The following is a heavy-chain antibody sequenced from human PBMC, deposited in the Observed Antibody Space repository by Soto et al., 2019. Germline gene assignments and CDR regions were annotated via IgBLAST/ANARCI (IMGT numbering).Heavy chain of an antibody. V-gene: IGHV4-30-4*01. CDR2: IYYSGST. J-gene: IGHJ5*02. CDR3: ARAPYYYDSSGYYEIWFDP. D-gene: IGHD3-22*01. CDR1: GGSISSGDYY. Sequence: SETLSLTCTVSGGSISSGDYYWSWIRQPPGKGLEWIGYIYYSGSTYYNPSLKSRVTISVDTSKNQFSLKLSSVTAADTAVYYCARAPYYYDSSGYYEIWFDPWGQGTLVTVSS.